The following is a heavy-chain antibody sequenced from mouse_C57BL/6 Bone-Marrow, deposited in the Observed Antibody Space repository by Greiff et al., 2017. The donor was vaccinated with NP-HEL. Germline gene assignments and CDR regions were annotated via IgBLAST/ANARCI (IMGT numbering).Heavy chain of an antibody. J-gene: IGHJ4*01. CDR3: AFYPHY. V-gene: IGHV5-4*01. D-gene: IGHD2-3*01. CDR2: ISDGGSYT. CDR1: GFTFRSYA. Sequence: EVQLLQSMDCLVHPGWSLKLSCAASGFTFRSYAMSWVRQTQEKRLEWVAPISDGGSYTYYPDNVKGRFTISRDNAKNNLYLQMSHLKSEDTAMYDGAFYPHYGGHRTSVTVS.